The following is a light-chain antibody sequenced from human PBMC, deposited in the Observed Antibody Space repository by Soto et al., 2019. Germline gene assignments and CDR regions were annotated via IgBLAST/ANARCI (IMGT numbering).Light chain of an antibody. CDR2: AAS. Sequence: DLQMTQSPSSLSASVGDRVTITCQASQDINTYLNWYQQKPGKAPKLLIYAASSMQSGVPSRFSGSGSETDFTLTISSLQPDDSATYYCQQSFSPLWTFGQGTKVEV. J-gene: IGKJ1*01. CDR3: QQSFSPLWT. V-gene: IGKV1-39*01. CDR1: QDINTY.